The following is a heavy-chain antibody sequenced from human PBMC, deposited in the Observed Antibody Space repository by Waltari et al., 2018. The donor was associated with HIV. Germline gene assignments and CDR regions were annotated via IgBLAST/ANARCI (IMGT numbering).Heavy chain of an antibody. J-gene: IGHJ4*02. CDR1: GGSFSGFY. D-gene: IGHD6-6*01. Sequence: QVQLQQWGAGLLKPSETLSLTCAVYGGSFSGFYWRWIRQPPGKGLEWIGEINHSGSTNYNPSLKSRVTISVDTSKNQFSLKLSSVTAADTAVYYCARGTKIAARRRNIHFDYWGQGTLVTVSS. CDR2: INHSGST. V-gene: IGHV4-34*01. CDR3: ARGTKIAARRRNIHFDY.